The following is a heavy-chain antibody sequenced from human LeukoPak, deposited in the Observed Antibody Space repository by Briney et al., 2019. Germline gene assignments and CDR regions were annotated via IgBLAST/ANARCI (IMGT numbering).Heavy chain of an antibody. CDR2: IYHSGST. V-gene: IGHV4-30-2*01. J-gene: IGHJ4*02. D-gene: IGHD4-17*01. Sequence: SQTLSLTCAVSGGSISSGGYSWSWIRQPPGKGLEWIGYIYHSGSTYYNPSLKSRVTISVDRSKNQFSLKLSSVTAADTAVYYCARGRYGDYNYFDYWGQGTLVTVSS. CDR1: GGSISSGGYS. CDR3: ARGRYGDYNYFDY.